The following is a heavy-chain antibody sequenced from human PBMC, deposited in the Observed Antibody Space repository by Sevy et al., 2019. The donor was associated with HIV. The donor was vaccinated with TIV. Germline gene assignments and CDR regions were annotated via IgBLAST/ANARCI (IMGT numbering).Heavy chain of an antibody. CDR2: IYPGDTDT. D-gene: IGHD2-15*01. J-gene: IGHJ6*02. V-gene: IGHV5-51*01. Sequence: GESLKISCKVSGFTFSNSWIGWVRQMPGKGLEWMGIIYPGDTDTRYSPSFQGQVTIVADKSTATAYLEWTSLKASVTATYYCARRGGHVGKEGLRGNNGMEVWGQGTTVTVSS. CDR1: GFTFSNSW. CDR3: ARRGGHVGKEGLRGNNGMEV.